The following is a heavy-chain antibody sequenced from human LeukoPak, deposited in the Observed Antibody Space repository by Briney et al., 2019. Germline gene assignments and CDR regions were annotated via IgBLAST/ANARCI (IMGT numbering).Heavy chain of an antibody. Sequence: GGSLRLSCAASGFAFSSYVMTWVRQPPGKGLEWVSSLSGGGGVAYYADSVKGRFTISRDNSKNTLFLQMNSLRAEDTAVYYCARDGPLTWVVGATPYYFDYWGQGTLVTVSS. D-gene: IGHD1-26*01. J-gene: IGHJ4*02. CDR3: ARDGPLTWVVGATPYYFDY. V-gene: IGHV3-23*01. CDR1: GFAFSSYV. CDR2: LSGGGGVA.